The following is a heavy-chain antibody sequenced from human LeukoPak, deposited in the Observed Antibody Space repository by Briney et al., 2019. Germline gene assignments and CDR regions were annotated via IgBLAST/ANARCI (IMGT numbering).Heavy chain of an antibody. D-gene: IGHD2-2*01. Sequence: GGSLRLSCAASGFTFSSYAMSWVRQAPGKGLEWVSAISGSGGSTYYADSVKGRFTISRDNSKNTLYLQMNSLRAEDTAVYYCAKWGYCSSTSCYVEWFDPWGQGTLVTVSS. J-gene: IGHJ5*02. CDR1: GFTFSSYA. CDR2: ISGSGGST. V-gene: IGHV3-23*01. CDR3: AKWGYCSSTSCYVEWFDP.